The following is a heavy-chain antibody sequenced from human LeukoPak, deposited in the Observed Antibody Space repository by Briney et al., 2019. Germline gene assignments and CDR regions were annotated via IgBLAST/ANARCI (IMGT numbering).Heavy chain of an antibody. CDR3: ARVGDDILTAYGMDV. CDR1: GGSLSSYY. CDR2: IYYSGST. J-gene: IGHJ6*04. Sequence: SETLSLTCTVSGGSLSSYYWSWIRQPPGKGLEWIGYIYYSGSTNYNLSLKSRVTISVDTSKNQFSLKLSSVTAADTAVYYCARVGDDILTAYGMDVWGKGTTVTVSS. D-gene: IGHD3-9*01. V-gene: IGHV4-59*01.